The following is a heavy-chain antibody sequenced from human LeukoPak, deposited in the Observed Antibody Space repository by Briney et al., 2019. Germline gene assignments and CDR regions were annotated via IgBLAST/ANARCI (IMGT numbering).Heavy chain of an antibody. CDR3: AKDLELSQYYESSGYYFDY. J-gene: IGHJ4*02. D-gene: IGHD3-22*01. CDR1: GFTFSSYA. V-gene: IGHV3-23*01. Sequence: GGSLRLSCAASGFTFSSYAMSWVRQAPGKGLQWVSAISGSGVSTYYADSVKGRFTISRDNYKNTLYLQMNSLRAEDTAVYYCAKDLELSQYYESSGYYFDYWGQGTLVTVSS. CDR2: ISGSGVST.